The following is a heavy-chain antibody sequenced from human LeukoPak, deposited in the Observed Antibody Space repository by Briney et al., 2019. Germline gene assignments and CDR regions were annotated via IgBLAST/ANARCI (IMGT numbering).Heavy chain of an antibody. CDR3: ARFRFYYDNSGDAFDI. D-gene: IGHD3-22*01. CDR1: GGSISSGGYY. CDR2: IYYSGST. J-gene: IGHJ3*02. Sequence: SETLSLTCTVSGGSISSGGYYWSWIRQHPGKGLEWIGYIYYSGSTYYNPSLKSRVTISVDTSKNQFSLKLSSVTAADTAVYYCARFRFYYDNSGDAFDIWGQGTMVTVSS. V-gene: IGHV4-31*03.